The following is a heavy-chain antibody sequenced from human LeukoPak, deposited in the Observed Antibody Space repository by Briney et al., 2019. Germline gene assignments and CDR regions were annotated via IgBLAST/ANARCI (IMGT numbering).Heavy chain of an antibody. CDR1: GFTFSNHG. Sequence: GGSLRLSCAASGFTFSNHGMHWVRQAPGKELEWVAFVGYDETNKYYADSVEGRFTISRDSSRNTLYLQMNNLRADETAVYYCAKDLGKYSTSWSDYWGQGTLVIVSS. D-gene: IGHD6-13*01. V-gene: IGHV3-30*02. CDR3: AKDLGKYSTSWSDY. CDR2: VGYDETNK. J-gene: IGHJ4*02.